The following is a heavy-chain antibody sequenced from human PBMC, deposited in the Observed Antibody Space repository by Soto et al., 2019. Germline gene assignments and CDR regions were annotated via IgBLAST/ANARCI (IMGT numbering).Heavy chain of an antibody. J-gene: IGHJ5*02. D-gene: IGHD3-3*01. Sequence: QINLKESAPTVVKPTQTLTLTCTFSGFSLSSSGAAVGWIRQPPGRALEWVALIYWDDDKRYNRYNPSLDGRVIVTLHTSNSRVAIWLTNGDYADATTYSCAHSGTMKMFGLVIDNGVCFDPWGEETRVSVST. CDR1: GFSLSSSGAA. CDR3: AHSGTMKMFGLVIDNGVCFDP. CDR2: IYWDDDK. V-gene: IGHV2-5*02.